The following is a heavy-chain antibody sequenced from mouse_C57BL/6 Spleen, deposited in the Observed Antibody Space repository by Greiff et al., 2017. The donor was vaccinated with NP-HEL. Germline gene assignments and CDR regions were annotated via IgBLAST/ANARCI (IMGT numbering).Heavy chain of an antibody. D-gene: IGHD1-1*01. CDR1: GYAFSSSW. V-gene: IGHV1-82*01. Sequence: VQLQQSGPELVKPGASVKISCKASGYAFSSSWMNWVKQRPGKGLEWIGRIYPGDGDTNYNGKFKGQATLTADNSSSTAYMQLNSLTSEDSAVYFCAREDYGSSFDYWGQGTTLTVSS. CDR2: IYPGDGDT. CDR3: AREDYGSSFDY. J-gene: IGHJ2*01.